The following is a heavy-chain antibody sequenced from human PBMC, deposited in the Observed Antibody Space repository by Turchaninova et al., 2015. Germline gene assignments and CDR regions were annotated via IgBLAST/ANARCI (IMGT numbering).Heavy chain of an antibody. CDR3: ARGGTYFKGFEF. CDR1: GDSVFSSSAA. V-gene: IGHV6-1*01. J-gene: IGHJ4*02. D-gene: IGHD1-26*01. Sequence: QVQLQQSGPGRVKPRQTPSTARAISGDSVFSSSAAWNWVRQSPSKGLEWLGRTYYRSRWYNDYALSVKSRITINSDTSENQFSLRLNSVTPEDTAVYYCARGGTYFKGFEFWGQGALVTVSS. CDR2: TYYRSRWYN.